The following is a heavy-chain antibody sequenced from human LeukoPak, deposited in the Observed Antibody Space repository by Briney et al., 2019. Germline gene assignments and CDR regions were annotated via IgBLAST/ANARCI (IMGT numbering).Heavy chain of an antibody. CDR3: ARGDVDTAMVTDY. V-gene: IGHV1-69*05. CDR1: GGTFSSYA. D-gene: IGHD5-18*01. Sequence: SVKVSCKASGGTFSSYAISWVRQAPGQGLEWMGGIIPIFGTANYAQKFQGRVTITTDESTSTAYMELSSLRSEDTAVYYCARGDVDTAMVTDYWGQGTLVTVSS. CDR2: IIPIFGTA. J-gene: IGHJ4*02.